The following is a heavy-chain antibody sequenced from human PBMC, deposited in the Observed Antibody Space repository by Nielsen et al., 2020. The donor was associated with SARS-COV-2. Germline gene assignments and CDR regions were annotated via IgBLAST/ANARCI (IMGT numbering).Heavy chain of an antibody. J-gene: IGHJ6*02. CDR1: GGSISSYY. CDR2: ISWNSGSI. CDR3: AKARREWLRLRRDPSYYYGMDV. D-gene: IGHD5-12*01. V-gene: IGHV3-9*01. Sequence: LSLTCTVSGGSISSYYWSWIRQPPGKGLEWVSGISWNSGSIGYADSVKGRFTISRDNAKNSLYLQMNSLRAEDTALYYCAKARREWLRLRRDPSYYYGMDVWGQGTTVTVSS.